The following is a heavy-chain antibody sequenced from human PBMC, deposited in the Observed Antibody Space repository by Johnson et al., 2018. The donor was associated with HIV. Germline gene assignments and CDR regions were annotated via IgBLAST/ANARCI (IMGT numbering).Heavy chain of an antibody. J-gene: IGHJ3*02. V-gene: IGHV3-11*06. D-gene: IGHD2-2*01. CDR3: ARDTASSSTLDAFYI. Sequence: SVKGRFTISRDNAKNSLYLQMNSLRAEDTAVYYCARDTASSSTLDAFYIWGQGTMVTVSS.